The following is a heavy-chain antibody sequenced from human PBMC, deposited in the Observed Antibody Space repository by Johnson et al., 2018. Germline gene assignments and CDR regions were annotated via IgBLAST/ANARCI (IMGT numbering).Heavy chain of an antibody. Sequence: QVQLQQWGAGLLKPSETLSLTCAVYGGSFSGYYWSWIRQPPGKGLEWIGEINHSGSTNHNPSLKSRVTISVDTSKKQFSLKLSSVTAADTAVYYCAGVGIAAALTSASSDAFDIWGQGTMVTVSS. CDR1: GGSFSGYY. D-gene: IGHD6-13*01. V-gene: IGHV4-34*01. CDR2: INHSGST. J-gene: IGHJ3*02. CDR3: AGVGIAAALTSASSDAFDI.